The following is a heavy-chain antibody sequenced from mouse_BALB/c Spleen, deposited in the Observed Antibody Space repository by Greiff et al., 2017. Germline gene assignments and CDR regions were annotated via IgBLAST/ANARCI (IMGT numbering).Heavy chain of an antibody. CDR1: GDSITSGY. J-gene: IGHJ1*01. CDR2: ISYSGST. D-gene: IGHD1-1*01. CDR3: ARCPLITTVPYWYFDV. V-gene: IGHV3-8*02. Sequence: EVKLMESGPSLVKPSQTLSLTCSVTGDSITSGYWNWIRKFPGNKLEYMGYISYSGSTYYNPSLKSRISITRDTSKNQYYLQLNSVTTEDTATYYCARCPLITTVPYWYFDVWGAGTTVTVSS.